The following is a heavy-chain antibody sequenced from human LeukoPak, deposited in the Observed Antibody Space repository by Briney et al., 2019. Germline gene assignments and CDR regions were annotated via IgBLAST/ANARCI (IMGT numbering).Heavy chain of an antibody. D-gene: IGHD6-13*01. J-gene: IGHJ1*01. V-gene: IGHV4-38-2*02. CDR1: GYSISSGYY. CDR2: IYHSGST. CDR3: ARGEQQLYTEYFQH. Sequence: SETLSLTCTVSGYSISSGYYWGWIRQPPVKGLEWIGSIYHSGSTYYNPSLKSRVTISVDTSKNQFSLKLSSVTAADTAVYYCARGEQQLYTEYFQHWGQGTLATVSS.